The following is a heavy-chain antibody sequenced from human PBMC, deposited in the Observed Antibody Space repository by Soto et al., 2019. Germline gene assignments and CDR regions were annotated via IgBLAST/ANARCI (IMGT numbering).Heavy chain of an antibody. CDR2: IKSKTDGGTT. V-gene: IGHV3-15*01. Sequence: GGSLRLSCAASGFTFSNAWMSWVRQAPGKGLEWVGRIKSKTDGGTTDYAAPVKGRFTISRDDSKNTLYLQMNSLKTEDTAVYYCTTDRVLVSIAARPYYFDYWGQGTLVTVSS. J-gene: IGHJ4*02. CDR1: GFTFSNAW. D-gene: IGHD6-6*01. CDR3: TTDRVLVSIAARPYYFDY.